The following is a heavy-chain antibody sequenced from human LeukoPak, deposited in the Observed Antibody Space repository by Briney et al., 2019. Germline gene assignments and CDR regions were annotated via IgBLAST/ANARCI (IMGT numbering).Heavy chain of an antibody. Sequence: GGSLRLSCAASGFTFSSYSMNWVRQAPGKGLEWVSYISSSSSTIYYADYVKGRFTISRDNAKNSLYLQMNSLRAEDTAVYYCAKVIGYWGQGTLVTVSS. D-gene: IGHD3-16*02. J-gene: IGHJ4*02. CDR1: GFTFSSYS. V-gene: IGHV3-48*04. CDR3: AKVIGY. CDR2: ISSSSSTI.